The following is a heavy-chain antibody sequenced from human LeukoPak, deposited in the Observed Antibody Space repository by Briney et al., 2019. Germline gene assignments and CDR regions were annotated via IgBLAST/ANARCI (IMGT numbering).Heavy chain of an antibody. Sequence: PSETLSLTCTVSGGSISSSSHYWGWIRQPPGKGLEWIGSIYYSGSTYYNPSLKSRVTISVDTSKNQFSLKLSSVTAADTAVYYCARHSGNYYGSGSYLRFDYWGQGTLVTVSS. CDR1: GGSISSSSHY. J-gene: IGHJ4*02. V-gene: IGHV4-39*07. D-gene: IGHD3-10*01. CDR3: ARHSGNYYGSGSYLRFDY. CDR2: IYYSGST.